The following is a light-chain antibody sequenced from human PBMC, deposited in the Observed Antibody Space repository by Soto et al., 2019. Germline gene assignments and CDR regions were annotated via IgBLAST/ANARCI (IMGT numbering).Light chain of an antibody. Sequence: DIQMTQSPSTLSASVGDRVSITCRASQSISDWLAWYQQKPGEAPKLQIYDASRLESGAPSRFSGRGSGTEFILTISSLQPDDFATYYCQQYSSYRHTFGQGTRLDI. CDR3: QQYSSYRHT. V-gene: IGKV1-5*01. J-gene: IGKJ2*01. CDR2: DAS. CDR1: QSISDW.